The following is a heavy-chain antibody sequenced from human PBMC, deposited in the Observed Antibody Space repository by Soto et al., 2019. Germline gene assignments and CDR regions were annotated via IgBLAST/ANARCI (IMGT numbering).Heavy chain of an antibody. Sequence: GGSLRLSYAASGFTFSSDSMNLVRQAPGKGLEGVSSISSSSSYIYYADSVKGRFTISRDTAKNSLYLQMNSLRAEDTAVYYCARAGWVTGSAFDIWGQGTMVTVSS. J-gene: IGHJ3*02. CDR2: ISSSSSYI. V-gene: IGHV3-21*01. CDR1: GFTFSSDS. D-gene: IGHD3-9*01. CDR3: ARAGWVTGSAFDI.